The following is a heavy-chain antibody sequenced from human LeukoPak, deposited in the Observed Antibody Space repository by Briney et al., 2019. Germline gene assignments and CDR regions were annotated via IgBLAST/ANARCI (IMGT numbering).Heavy chain of an antibody. CDR1: GGTFSSYA. Sequence: GASVKVSCKASGGTFSSYAISWVRQAPGQGLEWMGGIIPIFGTANYAQKFLGRVTITADESTSTAYMELSSLRSEDTAVYYCARRFRRYCSGGSCYYYYGMDVWGQGTTVTVSS. D-gene: IGHD2-15*01. CDR3: ARRFRRYCSGGSCYYYYGMDV. V-gene: IGHV1-69*13. J-gene: IGHJ6*02. CDR2: IIPIFGTA.